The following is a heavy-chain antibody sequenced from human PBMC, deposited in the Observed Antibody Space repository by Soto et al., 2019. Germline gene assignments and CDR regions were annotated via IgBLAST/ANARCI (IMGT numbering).Heavy chain of an antibody. J-gene: IGHJ3*01. CDR1: GFTFSNDA. CDR2: ISGSGGSA. Sequence: PGGSLRLSCAASGFTFSNDAMNWVRQAPGKGLECVSVISGSGGSAYYADSVQGRFTISRDNSKNTLYMQMNSLRDEDTAIYYCVREGSGWNSRGSFDFWGRGTMVTVSS. V-gene: IGHV3-23*01. CDR3: VREGSGWNSRGSFDF. D-gene: IGHD6-19*01.